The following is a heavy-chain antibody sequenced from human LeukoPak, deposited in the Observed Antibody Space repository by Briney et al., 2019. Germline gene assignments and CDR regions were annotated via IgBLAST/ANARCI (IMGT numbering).Heavy chain of an antibody. Sequence: GGSLRLSCAASGFTFDDYAMHWVRQAPGKGLEWVSRIDTDGSSTVYADSLKGRFTISRDNAKNTLYLQMNSLRAEDTAVYYCARDDSSARANYWGQGTLVTVSS. CDR1: GFTFDDYA. V-gene: IGHV3-74*01. J-gene: IGHJ4*02. CDR3: ARDDSSARANY. D-gene: IGHD3-22*01. CDR2: IDTDGSST.